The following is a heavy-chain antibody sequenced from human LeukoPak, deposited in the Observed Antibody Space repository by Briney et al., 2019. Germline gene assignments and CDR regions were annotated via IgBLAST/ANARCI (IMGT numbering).Heavy chain of an antibody. CDR3: AKRRDSPYYMDV. Sequence: GGSLRLSCAASGFTFSSYAMHWVRQAPGKGLEWVAVISYDGSNKYYADSVKGRFTISRDNSKNTLYLQMNSLRAEDTAVYYCAKRRDSPYYMDVWGKGTTVTISS. CDR2: ISYDGSNK. V-gene: IGHV3-30*04. J-gene: IGHJ6*03. CDR1: GFTFSSYA. D-gene: IGHD3-22*01.